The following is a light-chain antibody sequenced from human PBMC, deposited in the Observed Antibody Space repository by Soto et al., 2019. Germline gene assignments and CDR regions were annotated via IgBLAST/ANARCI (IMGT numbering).Light chain of an antibody. CDR3: QQYNIWPPIFT. CDR1: QSVNSN. CDR2: GAS. Sequence: EIVMTQSPATLSLSPGERATLSCRASQSVNSNLAWYQQKAGPAPRLLIYGASTRATGIPARFSGSGSGTEFTLTISSLQSEDFSLYYCQQYNIWPPIFTFGPGTKVDIK. J-gene: IGKJ3*01. V-gene: IGKV3-15*01.